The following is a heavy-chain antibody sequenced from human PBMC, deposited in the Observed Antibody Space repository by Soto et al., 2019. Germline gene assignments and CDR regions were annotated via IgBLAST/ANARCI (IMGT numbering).Heavy chain of an antibody. V-gene: IGHV3-9*01. CDR1: GFTFDDYA. J-gene: IGHJ1*01. CDR3: AKDTILAAGTFQH. Sequence: GGSLRLSCAASGFTFDDYAMHWVRQAPGEGLEWVSGISWNSNDVGYAVFLKGRFTISRDKAKKSLYLQMNSLRPEETALYYCAKDTILAAGTFQHWGQGTLVTVSS. D-gene: IGHD6-13*01. CDR2: ISWNSNDV.